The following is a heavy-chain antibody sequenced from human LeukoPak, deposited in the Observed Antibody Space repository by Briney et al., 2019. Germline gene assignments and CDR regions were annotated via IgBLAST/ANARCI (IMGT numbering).Heavy chain of an antibody. CDR2: IKFDGSEK. J-gene: IGHJ5*02. Sequence: GGSLRLSCSGSGFTFSHHWMTWVRQAPGKGLEWVANIKFDGSEKFYGDSVKGRFTISRDNAKNSLYLQMNSLRAEDTATYFCVGARSSLWSRQVSIWFNPWGQGTLVTVSS. V-gene: IGHV3-7*01. CDR1: GFTFSHHW. CDR3: VGARSSLWSRQVSIWFNP. D-gene: IGHD2-2*01.